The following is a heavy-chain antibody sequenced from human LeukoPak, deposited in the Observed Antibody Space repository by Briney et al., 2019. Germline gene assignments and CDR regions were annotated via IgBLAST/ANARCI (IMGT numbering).Heavy chain of an antibody. CDR3: AKVLGEQWLVDY. V-gene: IGHV3-23*01. Sequence: GGSLRLSCAASGFTLSSYAMSWVRQAPGKGLEWVSAISGSGGSTYYADSVKGRFTISRDNSKNTLYLQMNSLRAEDTAVYYCAKVLGEQWLVDYWGQGTLVTVSS. D-gene: IGHD6-19*01. J-gene: IGHJ4*02. CDR2: ISGSGGST. CDR1: GFTLSSYA.